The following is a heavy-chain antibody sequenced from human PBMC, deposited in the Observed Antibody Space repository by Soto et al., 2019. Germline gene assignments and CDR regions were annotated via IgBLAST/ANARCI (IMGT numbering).Heavy chain of an antibody. CDR3: ARTQTTVTTRPLYYFDY. Sequence: QVQLQQWGAGLLKPSETLSLTCAVYGGSFSGYYWSWIRQPPGKGLEWSGEINHSGSTNYNPSLKSRVTISVDTSKNQFSLKLSSVTAADTAVYYWARTQTTVTTRPLYYFDYWGQGTMVTVSS. CDR2: INHSGST. V-gene: IGHV4-34*01. D-gene: IGHD4-4*01. CDR1: GGSFSGYY. J-gene: IGHJ4*02.